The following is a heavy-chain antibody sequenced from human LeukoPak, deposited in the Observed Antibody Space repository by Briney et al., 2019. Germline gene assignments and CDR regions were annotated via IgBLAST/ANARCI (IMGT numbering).Heavy chain of an antibody. D-gene: IGHD3-10*01. CDR2: IRSDGSLK. CDR1: GFIFTNYT. J-gene: IGHJ4*02. V-gene: IGHV3-30*02. CDR3: ARDLGYYYGLVIKCPFDY. Sequence: PGGSLRLSCAASGFIFTNYTMNWVRQAPGKGLEWVAFIRSDGSLKYYLDSVKGRFTISRDNSKSTLYLQMNSLRAEDTAVYYCARDLGYYYGLVIKCPFDYWGQGTRVTVSS.